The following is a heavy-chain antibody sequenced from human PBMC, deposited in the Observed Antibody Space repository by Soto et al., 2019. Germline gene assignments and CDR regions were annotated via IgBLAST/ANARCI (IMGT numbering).Heavy chain of an antibody. D-gene: IGHD5-12*01. CDR1: APSLSSYY. CDR2: IYYSGST. V-gene: IGHV4-59*08. CDR3: ARLTSGYTSAFDI. J-gene: IGHJ3*02. Sequence: SETLSLTCTLSAPSLSSYYWSWIRQPPGKGLEWIGYIYYSGSTNYNPSLKSRVTISVDTSKNQFSLKLSSVTAADTAVYYCARLTSGYTSAFDIWGQGTMVTVSS.